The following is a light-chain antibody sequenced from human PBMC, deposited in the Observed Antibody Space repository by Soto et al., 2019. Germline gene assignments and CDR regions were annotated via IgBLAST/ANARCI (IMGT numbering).Light chain of an antibody. CDR2: GAS. Sequence: EIVMTQSPATLSVSPGERATLSCRASQSVSGNLAWYQQKPGQAPRLLIYGASTRATGIPARFSGSGSGTEFPLTSRSLQSEDFAVYYCQQYNNWPPKTFGQGTKVEIK. J-gene: IGKJ1*01. CDR3: QQYNNWPPKT. V-gene: IGKV3-15*01. CDR1: QSVSGN.